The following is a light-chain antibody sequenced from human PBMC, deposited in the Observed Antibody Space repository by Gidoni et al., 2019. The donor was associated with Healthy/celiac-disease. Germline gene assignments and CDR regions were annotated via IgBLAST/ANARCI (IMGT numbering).Light chain of an antibody. J-gene: IGLJ2*01. CDR3: SSYTSSSFVV. Sequence: LTQPASVSGSPGQSITISCTGTSSAVGGYHYVSWYQQHPGKAPKLMIYDVSKRPSGVSNRFSGSKSGNTASLTISGLQAEDEADYYCSSYTSSSFVVFGGGTKLTVL. V-gene: IGLV2-14*01. CDR2: DVS. CDR1: SSAVGGYHY.